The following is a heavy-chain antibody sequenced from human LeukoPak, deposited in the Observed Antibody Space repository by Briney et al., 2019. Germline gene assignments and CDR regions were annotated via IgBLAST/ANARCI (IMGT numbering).Heavy chain of an antibody. V-gene: IGHV1-58*01. CDR3: AAWLRFLEWPRIDY. CDR2: IVVGSGNT. D-gene: IGHD3-3*01. J-gene: IGHJ4*02. Sequence: SVKVSCKASGFTFKRSAVQWVRQARGQRLEWIGRIVVGSGNTNYAQKFQERVTITRDMSTNTAYMELSNLRSEDTAVYYCAAWLRFLEWPRIDYWGQGILVTVSS. CDR1: GFTFKRSA.